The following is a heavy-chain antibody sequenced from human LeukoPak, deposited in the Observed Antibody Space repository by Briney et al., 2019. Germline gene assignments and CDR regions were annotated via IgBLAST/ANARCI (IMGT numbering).Heavy chain of an antibody. D-gene: IGHD3-16*01. J-gene: IGHJ4*02. CDR2: IRNDGSNK. V-gene: IGHV3-30*02. CDR3: AKDNPVCDY. CDR1: GFTFSSYG. Sequence: PGGSLRLSCAASGFTFSSYGMHWVRQAPGKGLEWVAFIRNDGSNKYYADSVKGRFTISRDDSKNTLYLQMHSLTSDDTALYYCAKDNPVCDYWGQGTLVTVSS.